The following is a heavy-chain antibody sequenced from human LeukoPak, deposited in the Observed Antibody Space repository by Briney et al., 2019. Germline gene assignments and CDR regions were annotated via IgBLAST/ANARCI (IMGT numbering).Heavy chain of an antibody. Sequence: GGSLRLSCAASGFTFDDYGMSWVRQAPGKGLEWVSGINWNGCSTGYADSVKGRFTIYSDNAKNSLYLQMNRLSAEDTALSYCASVTTGTLKDPPGKSTSDYWGQGTLVTVSS. J-gene: IGHJ4*02. D-gene: IGHD1-1*01. CDR1: GFTFDDYG. V-gene: IGHV3-20*04. CDR2: INWNGCST. CDR3: ASVTTGTLKDPPGKSTSDY.